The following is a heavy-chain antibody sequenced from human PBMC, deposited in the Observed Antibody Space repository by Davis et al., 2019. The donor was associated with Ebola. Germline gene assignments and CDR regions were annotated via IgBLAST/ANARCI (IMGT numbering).Heavy chain of an antibody. V-gene: IGHV4-4*07. Sequence: PSETLSLTCTVSGGSISSYYWSWIRQPAGKGLEWIGRIYTSGSTNYNPSRKSRVTMSVDTSKNQFSLKLSSGTAADTAVYYCARDLYGDGYNYYFDYWGQGTLVTVSS. D-gene: IGHD5-24*01. CDR2: IYTSGST. CDR3: ARDLYGDGYNYYFDY. J-gene: IGHJ4*02. CDR1: GGSISSYY.